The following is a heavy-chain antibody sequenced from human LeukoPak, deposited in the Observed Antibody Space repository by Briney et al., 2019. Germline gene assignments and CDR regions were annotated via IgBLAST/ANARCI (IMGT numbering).Heavy chain of an antibody. J-gene: IGHJ6*02. CDR1: GFTFSSYA. D-gene: IGHD2-21*01. CDR3: ARGRVRGASYYYGMDV. CDR2: ISGSGGST. Sequence: GGSLRLSCAASGFTFSSYAMSWVRQAPGKGLEWVSAISGSGGSTYYADSVKGRFTISRDNSKNTLYVQMNSLRVEDTAVYYCARGRVRGASYYYGMDVWGQGTTVTVSS. V-gene: IGHV3-23*01.